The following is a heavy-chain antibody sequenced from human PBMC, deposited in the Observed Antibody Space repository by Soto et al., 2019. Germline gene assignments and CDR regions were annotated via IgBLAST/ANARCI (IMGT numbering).Heavy chain of an antibody. V-gene: IGHV1-24*01. J-gene: IGHJ6*03. Sequence: ASVKVSCKVSGYTLTELSMHWVRQAPGKGLEWMGGFDLEDGETIYAQKFQGRVTMTEDTSTDTAYMELSSLRSEDTAVYYCATNRPPSYYDILTGYPTRTYYYYMDVWGKGTTVTVSS. CDR2: FDLEDGET. D-gene: IGHD3-9*01. CDR3: ATNRPPSYYDILTGYPTRTYYYYMDV. CDR1: GYTLTELS.